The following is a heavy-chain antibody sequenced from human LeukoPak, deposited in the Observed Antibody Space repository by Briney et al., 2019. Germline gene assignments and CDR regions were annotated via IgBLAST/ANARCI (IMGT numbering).Heavy chain of an antibody. CDR3: AKDRMVSGYFDY. CDR1: GFTFSTYS. Sequence: GGSLRLSCAASGFTFSTYSMSWVRQAPGKGLEWVSAIRSGGENTYYADSVRGRFTISRDNSRGTLSLQMNSLRAEDTAVYYCAKDRMVSGYFDYWGQGTLVIVSS. J-gene: IGHJ4*02. V-gene: IGHV3-23*01. D-gene: IGHD2-8*01. CDR2: IRSGGENT.